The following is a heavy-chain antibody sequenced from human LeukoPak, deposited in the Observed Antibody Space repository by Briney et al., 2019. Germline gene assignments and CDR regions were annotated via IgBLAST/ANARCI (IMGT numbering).Heavy chain of an antibody. Sequence: GGSLRLSCAASGFTFSSYNMNWVRQAPGKGLEWVAVIWYDGSNKYYADSVKGRFTISRDNSKNTLYLQMNSLRAEDTAVYYCARDWELGPWFDPWGQGTLVTVSS. V-gene: IGHV3-33*08. CDR3: ARDWELGPWFDP. D-gene: IGHD1-26*01. CDR2: IWYDGSNK. J-gene: IGHJ5*02. CDR1: GFTFSSYN.